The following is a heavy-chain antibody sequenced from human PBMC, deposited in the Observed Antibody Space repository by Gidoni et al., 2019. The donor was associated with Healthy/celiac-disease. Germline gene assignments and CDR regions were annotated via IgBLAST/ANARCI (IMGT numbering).Heavy chain of an antibody. CDR2: ISYDGSNK. D-gene: IGHD5-12*01. J-gene: IGHJ6*02. CDR3: ARDWAVATIHYYYYYGMDV. V-gene: IGHV3-30-3*01. CDR1: GFTFSSYA. Sequence: QVQLVESGGGVVQPGRSLRLSCAASGFTFSSYAMHWVRQAPGKGLEWVAVISYDGSNKYYADSVKGRFTISRDNSKNTPYLQMNSLRAEDTAVYYCARDWAVATIHYYYYYGMDVWGQGTTVTVSS.